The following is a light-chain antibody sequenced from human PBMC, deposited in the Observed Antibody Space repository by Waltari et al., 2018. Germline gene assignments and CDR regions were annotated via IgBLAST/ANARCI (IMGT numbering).Light chain of an antibody. CDR3: QVWDGKTNYVF. V-gene: IGLV3-21*03. Sequence: SYVLTQPPSVSAAPGKTASIPWVGDTLQSDSGTLYQQKPGQAPVLVGYDDGDRPPGISERFSGTNSENTATLTISRVEAGDEADYYCQVWDGKTNYVFFGGGTKLTVL. CDR2: DDG. CDR1: TLQSDS. J-gene: IGLJ2*01.